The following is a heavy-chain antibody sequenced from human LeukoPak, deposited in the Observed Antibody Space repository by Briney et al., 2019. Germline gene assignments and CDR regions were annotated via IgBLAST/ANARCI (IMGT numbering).Heavy chain of an antibody. V-gene: IGHV1-69*04. CDR3: AREFTMVRGVPPRYYYYGRDV. J-gene: IGHJ6*02. CDR1: GGTFSSYA. CDR2: IIPILGIA. D-gene: IGHD3-10*01. Sequence: EASVKVSCKASGGTFSSYAISWVRQAPGQGLEWMGRIIPILGIANYAQKFQGRVTITADKSTSTAYMELSSLRSEDTAVYYCAREFTMVRGVPPRYYYYGRDVWGQGTTVTVSS.